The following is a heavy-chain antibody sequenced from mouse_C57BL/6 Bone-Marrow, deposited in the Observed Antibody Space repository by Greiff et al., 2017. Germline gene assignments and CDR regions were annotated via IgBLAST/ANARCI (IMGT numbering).Heavy chain of an antibody. CDR1: GYTFTSYW. Sequence: QVQLQQPGAELVKPGASVKMSCKASGYTFTSYWITWVKQRPGQGLEWIGDIYPGSGSTNYNEKFKSKATLTVDTSSSTAYMQLSSLTSEDSAVYYYARASDGYYYAIDYWGQGTSVTVSS. J-gene: IGHJ4*01. CDR2: IYPGSGST. D-gene: IGHD2-3*01. CDR3: ARASDGYYYAIDY. V-gene: IGHV1-55*01.